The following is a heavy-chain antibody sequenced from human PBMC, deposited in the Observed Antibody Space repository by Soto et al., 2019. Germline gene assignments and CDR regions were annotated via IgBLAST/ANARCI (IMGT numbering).Heavy chain of an antibody. Sequence: QVQLVQSGAEVKKPGASVKVSCKASGYTFTSYSMHWVRQAPGQRLEWMGWINAGNGNTKYSQKFQGRVTITRDTSARQAGMELSSVRSEDTAVYYCGREREGGNYDYVWGRYRSHAMDVWGQGTTVTVSS. CDR1: GYTFTSYS. D-gene: IGHD3-16*02. CDR3: GREREGGNYDYVWGRYRSHAMDV. V-gene: IGHV1-3*01. CDR2: INAGNGNT. J-gene: IGHJ6*02.